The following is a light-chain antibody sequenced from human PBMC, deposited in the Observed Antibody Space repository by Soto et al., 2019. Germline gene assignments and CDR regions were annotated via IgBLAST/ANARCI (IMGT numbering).Light chain of an antibody. CDR1: QSVNNA. CDR3: QQYGSSGT. Sequence: EVVMTQSPATLSVSPGERATLSCRASQSVNNALAWYQQKPGQIPRLLIYDASNRATGIPDRFSGSGSGTDFTLTISRLEPEDFAVYYCQQYGSSGTFGQGTKVDI. V-gene: IGKV3-20*01. CDR2: DAS. J-gene: IGKJ1*01.